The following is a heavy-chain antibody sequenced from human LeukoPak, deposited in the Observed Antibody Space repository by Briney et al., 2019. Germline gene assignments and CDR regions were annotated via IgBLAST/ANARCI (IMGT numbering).Heavy chain of an antibody. V-gene: IGHV4-39*07. CDR1: GVSISSSNSY. CDR2: IYYSGST. Sequence: SETLSLTCAVSGVSISSSNSYWGWIRQPPGKGLEWIGSIYYSGSTYYNPSLKSRVTISVDTSKNQFSLKLSSVTAADTAVYYCARGTDYGDRTAWFDPWGQGTLVTVSS. J-gene: IGHJ5*02. D-gene: IGHD4-17*01. CDR3: ARGTDYGDRTAWFDP.